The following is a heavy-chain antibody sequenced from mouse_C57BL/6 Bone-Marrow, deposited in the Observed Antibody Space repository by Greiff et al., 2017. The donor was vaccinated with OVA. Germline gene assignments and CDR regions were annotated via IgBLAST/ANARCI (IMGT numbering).Heavy chain of an antibody. Sequence: LQESGPALARPWASVKISCPAFYTFSRRVHFAIRDTNYWLQWVKQRPVQGLEWLGAIYPGKGDTSYNQKFKGKAKLTGDKSASTAYMQLSSLAAEDSAVYYCAWNYFDYWGQGTTLTVSS. V-gene: IGHV1-87*01. CDR2: VQGLEWLG. CDR1: YTFSRRVH. J-gene: IGHJ2*01. CDR3: AEDSAVYYCAWNYFDY.